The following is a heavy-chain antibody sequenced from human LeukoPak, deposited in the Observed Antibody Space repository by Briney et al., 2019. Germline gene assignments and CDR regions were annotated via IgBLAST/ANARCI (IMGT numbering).Heavy chain of an antibody. CDR2: IFISGST. D-gene: IGHD5-18*01. J-gene: IGHJ4*02. Sequence: SDTLSLTCAVSGDSISCCYWTWIRQSAGKGLEWIGRIFISGSTNYNPSLQGRVTMSVDRSKSQFSLRLSSVTAADTAVYYCVRQGYNYGAFNAWGQGTLVTVSS. V-gene: IGHV4-4*07. CDR1: GDSISCCY. CDR3: VRQGYNYGAFNA.